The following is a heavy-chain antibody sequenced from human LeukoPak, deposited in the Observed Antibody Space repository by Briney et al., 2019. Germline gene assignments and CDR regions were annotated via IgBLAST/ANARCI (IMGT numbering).Heavy chain of an antibody. CDR1: GFTFSSYG. D-gene: IGHD3-22*01. CDR3: AKDLNHYYDSSGSRY. J-gene: IGHJ4*02. CDR2: ISGSGGST. Sequence: GGTLRLSCAASGFTFSSYGMSWVRKAPGKGLEWVSAISGSGGSTYYADSVKGRFTISRDNSKNTLYLQMNSLRAEDTAVYYCAKDLNHYYDSSGSRYWGQGTLVTVSS. V-gene: IGHV3-23*01.